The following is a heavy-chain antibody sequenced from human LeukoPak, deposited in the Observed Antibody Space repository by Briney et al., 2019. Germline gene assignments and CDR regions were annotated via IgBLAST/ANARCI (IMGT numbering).Heavy chain of an antibody. J-gene: IGHJ3*02. V-gene: IGHV3-48*02. CDR2: ISSSSSTI. Sequence: PGGSLRLSCAASGFTFSSYSMNWVRQAPGKGLEWVSYISSSSSTIYYADSVKGRFTISRDNAKNSLYLQMNSLRDEDTAVYYCARDGMELPRWQQHDAFDIWGQGTMVTVSS. CDR1: GFTFSSYS. D-gene: IGHD1-26*01. CDR3: ARDGMELPRWQQHDAFDI.